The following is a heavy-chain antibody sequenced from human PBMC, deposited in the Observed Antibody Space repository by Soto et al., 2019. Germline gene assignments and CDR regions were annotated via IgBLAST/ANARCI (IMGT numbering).Heavy chain of an antibody. CDR2: IYYSGST. D-gene: IGHD2-8*01. Sequence: NPSETLSLTCTVSGGSISSGDYYWSWIRQPPGKGLEWIGYIYYSGSTYYNPSLKSRVTISVDTSKNQFSLKLSSVTAADTAVYYCARGASYCTNGVCYPNWFDSWGQGTLVTVSS. J-gene: IGHJ5*01. V-gene: IGHV4-30-4*01. CDR3: ARGASYCTNGVCYPNWFDS. CDR1: GGSISSGDYY.